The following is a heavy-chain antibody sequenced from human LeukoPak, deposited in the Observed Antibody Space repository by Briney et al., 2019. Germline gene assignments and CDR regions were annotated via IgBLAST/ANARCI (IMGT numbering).Heavy chain of an antibody. Sequence: GGSLRLSCAASGFTFSNAWMNWVRPAPGKGVEWVGRIKSKTDGGTTDYAAPVEGRFTISRDDSKKTLYLQMNSLKTEDTAVYYCSTDPYSSKWYYFDYWGQGTLVTVSS. CDR1: GFTFSNAW. CDR2: IKSKTDGGTT. CDR3: STDPYSSKWYYFDY. D-gene: IGHD6-13*01. V-gene: IGHV3-15*01. J-gene: IGHJ4*02.